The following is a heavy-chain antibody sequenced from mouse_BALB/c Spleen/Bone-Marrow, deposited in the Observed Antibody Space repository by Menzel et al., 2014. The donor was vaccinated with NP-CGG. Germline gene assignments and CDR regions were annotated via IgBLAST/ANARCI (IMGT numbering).Heavy chain of an antibody. CDR2: ISLYSGNT. V-gene: IGHV1-67*01. CDR1: GYTFTDYG. CDR3: ARGDYRYDETMDY. Sequence: QVQLQQSGPELVRPGVSVKISCKGSGYTFTDYGMHWVKQSHAKSLEWIGLISLYSGNTNYNQKFKDKATMTADKSSSTAYMELARLTSEDSAIYYCARGDYRYDETMDYWGQGTSVTVSS. D-gene: IGHD2-14*01. J-gene: IGHJ4*01.